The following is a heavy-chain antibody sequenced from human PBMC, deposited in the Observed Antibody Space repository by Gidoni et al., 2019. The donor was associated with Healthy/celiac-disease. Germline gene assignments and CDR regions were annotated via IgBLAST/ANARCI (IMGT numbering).Heavy chain of an antibody. J-gene: IGHJ6*02. Sequence: EVQLLESGGGFVQPGGSLRLSCAASGFTFSSYALSWVRQAPGKGLELVSVISGIGGSTYYADSVKGRFTISRDNSKNTLYLQMNSLRAEDTAVYYCAKDSRTSSLVRGYYYYGMDVWGQGTTVTVSS. CDR3: AKDSRTSSLVRGYYYYGMDV. V-gene: IGHV3-23*01. CDR2: ISGIGGST. CDR1: GFTFSSYA. D-gene: IGHD2-2*01.